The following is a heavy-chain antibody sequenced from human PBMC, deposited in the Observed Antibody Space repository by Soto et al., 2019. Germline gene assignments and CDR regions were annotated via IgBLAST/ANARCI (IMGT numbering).Heavy chain of an antibody. CDR1: SGSFSGHF. CDR2: INLAGGT. V-gene: IGHV4-34*01. Sequence: SETLSLTCAVYSGSFSGHFWSWIRQPPGKGLEWIGEINLAGGTNYNPSLKSRVTISIDKSNNQFFLKLTSVTAADKAVYYCARNQRIYDILTGYYKWTFDSWGQGTLVT. D-gene: IGHD3-9*01. CDR3: ARNQRIYDILTGYYKWTFDS. J-gene: IGHJ4*02.